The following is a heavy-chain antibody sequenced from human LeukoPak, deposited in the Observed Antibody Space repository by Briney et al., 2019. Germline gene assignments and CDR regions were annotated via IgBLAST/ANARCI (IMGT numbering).Heavy chain of an antibody. Sequence: PGGSLRLSCAASGFTFSSYWMSWVRQAPGKGLEWVANIKQDGSEKYYVDSVKGRFTTSRDNAKNSLYLQMNSLRAEDTAVYYCARSGVVVVPAAIAYWGQGTLVTVSS. CDR3: ARSGVVVVPAAIAY. CDR1: GFTFSSYW. CDR2: IKQDGSEK. J-gene: IGHJ4*02. V-gene: IGHV3-7*01. D-gene: IGHD2-2*01.